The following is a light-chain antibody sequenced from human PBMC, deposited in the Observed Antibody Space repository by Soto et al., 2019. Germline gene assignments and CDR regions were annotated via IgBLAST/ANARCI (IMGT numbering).Light chain of an antibody. CDR1: QDISRW. CDR2: AAS. CDR3: QQTNSFPIT. V-gene: IGKV1D-12*01. Sequence: DIQMTQSPSSVSASVGDRVTITCRASQDISRWLAWHQQKPGRAPKLLIYAASSLQSGVPSRFSGSGSGTHFTLTISSLQPEDFATYYCQQTNSFPITFGQGKRLEIK. J-gene: IGKJ5*01.